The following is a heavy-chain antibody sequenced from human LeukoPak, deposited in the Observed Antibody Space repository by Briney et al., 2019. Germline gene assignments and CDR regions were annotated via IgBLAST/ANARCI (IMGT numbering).Heavy chain of an antibody. CDR3: YCITGTWLAYTNYYMDV. J-gene: IGHJ6*03. CDR1: GFTFSTFA. D-gene: IGHD1-7*01. Sequence: GGSLRLSCAASGFTFSTFAMIWVRQPPGKGLEWVSSIFPSGGEIHYADSVRGRFTISRDNSKNTLYLQMNSLRAEDTAVYYCYCITGTWLAYTNYYMDVWGKGTTVTVSS. CDR2: IFPSGGEI. V-gene: IGHV3-23*01.